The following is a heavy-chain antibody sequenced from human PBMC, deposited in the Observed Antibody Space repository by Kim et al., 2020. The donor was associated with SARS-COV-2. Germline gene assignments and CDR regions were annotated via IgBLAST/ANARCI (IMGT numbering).Heavy chain of an antibody. D-gene: IGHD2-8*01. CDR1: GFTFRSYD. Sequence: GGSLRLSCVASGFTFRSYDIIWVRQAPGKGLEWVSYIGSDGSTIFYADSVKGRFTISRDNAQNSVYLQMDSLRAEDTAIYYCARYFVVVKPNAIPAMDVWGQGTTVTVSS. CDR3: ARYFVVVKPNAIPAMDV. V-gene: IGHV3-48*03. CDR2: IGSDGSTI. J-gene: IGHJ6*02.